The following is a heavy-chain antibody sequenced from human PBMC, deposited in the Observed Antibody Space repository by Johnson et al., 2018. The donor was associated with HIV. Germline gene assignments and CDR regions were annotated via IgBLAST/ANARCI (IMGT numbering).Heavy chain of an antibody. J-gene: IGHJ3*02. V-gene: IGHV3-30*14. CDR2: ISYDGSHK. D-gene: IGHD6-19*01. CDR3: ERGGYSSGWIYAFDI. Sequence: QVQLVESGGGVVQPGRSLRLSCTASRFTFSNYAMHWVRQAPGKGLEWVALISYDGSHKYYADSVKGRFTISRDKSKNTLYLQMNSLRAEDTAVYYCERGGYSSGWIYAFDIWGQGTMVTVSS. CDR1: RFTFSNYA.